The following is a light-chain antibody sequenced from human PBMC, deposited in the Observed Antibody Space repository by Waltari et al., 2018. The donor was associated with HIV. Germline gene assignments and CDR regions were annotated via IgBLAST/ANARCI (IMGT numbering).Light chain of an antibody. Sequence: QPALTQPASGSGSPGQSITIPCTGTSSDVGRHNLVSWYQQHPGKAPKLMIYEGSKPPSGVSNRFSGVKSRNTTSLTISGQQAEDEADYSCCSYEGSSIFHVVFGGVTKLTVL. CDR1: SSDVGRHNL. CDR3: CSYEGSSIFHVV. J-gene: IGLJ2*01. CDR2: EGS. V-gene: IGLV2-23*03.